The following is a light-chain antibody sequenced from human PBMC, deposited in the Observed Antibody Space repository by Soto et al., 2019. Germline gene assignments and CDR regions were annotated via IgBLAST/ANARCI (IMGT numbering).Light chain of an antibody. CDR1: SSDVGAYDF. Sequence: QSALTQPASVSGSPGQSITISCTGTSSDVGAYDFVSWYQQHPGKAPKYLIYEVSNRPSGVSDRFSGSKSGTTASLTISGLQAEDEADYYCSSYTTTDPYVFGTGTKDTVL. CDR3: SSYTTTDPYV. J-gene: IGLJ1*01. CDR2: EVS. V-gene: IGLV2-14*01.